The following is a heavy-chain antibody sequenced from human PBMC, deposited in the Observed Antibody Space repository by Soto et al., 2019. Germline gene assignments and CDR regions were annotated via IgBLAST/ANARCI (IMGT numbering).Heavy chain of an antibody. CDR2: ISWNSGSI. Sequence: EVKLVESGGGLVQPGRSLRLSCAASGFTFDDYAMHWVRQAPGKGLGWVSGISWNSGSIGYADSVKGRFTITRDNAKNSLYLQMNSLRAEDTALYYCAKSRVALYYFDYWGQGTLVTVSS. D-gene: IGHD5-12*01. J-gene: IGHJ4*02. V-gene: IGHV3-9*01. CDR1: GFTFDDYA. CDR3: AKSRVALYYFDY.